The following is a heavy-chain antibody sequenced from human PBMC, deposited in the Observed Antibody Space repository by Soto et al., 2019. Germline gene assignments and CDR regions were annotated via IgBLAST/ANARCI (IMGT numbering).Heavy chain of an antibody. CDR1: GFTFSSYD. CDR2: IGTAGDT. V-gene: IGHV3-13*01. Sequence: EVQLVESGGGLVQPGGSLRLSCAASGFTFSSYDMHWVRQATGKGLEWVSAIGTAGDTYYPGSVKGRFTISRENAKNSLYLQMNSLRAEDTAVYYCARAVLSPAGLYFDYWGQGTLVTVSS. CDR3: ARAVLSPAGLYFDY. D-gene: IGHD2-2*01. J-gene: IGHJ4*02.